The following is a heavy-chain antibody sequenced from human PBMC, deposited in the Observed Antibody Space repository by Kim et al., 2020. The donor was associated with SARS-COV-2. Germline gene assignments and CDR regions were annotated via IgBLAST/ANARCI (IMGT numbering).Heavy chain of an antibody. CDR3: ANQGGDYYYYGVDV. V-gene: IGHV3-23*01. J-gene: IGHJ6*02. D-gene: IGHD2-21*01. Sequence: DCVTGRFTISRDNSKNTLYLQMNSLRAEDTAVYYCANQGGDYYYYGVDVWGQGTTVTVSS.